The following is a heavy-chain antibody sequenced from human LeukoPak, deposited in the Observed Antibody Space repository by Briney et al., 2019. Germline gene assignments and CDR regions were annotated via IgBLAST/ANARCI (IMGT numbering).Heavy chain of an antibody. Sequence: GGSLRLSCAASGFTFSSYAMHWVRQAPGKGLEWVAVISYDGSNKYYADSLKGRFTISRDNSKNTLYLQMNSLRAEDTAVYYCARGEIVVVPAADPNFDYWGQGTLVTVSS. CDR3: ARGEIVVVPAADPNFDY. J-gene: IGHJ4*02. V-gene: IGHV3-30*01. CDR2: ISYDGSNK. D-gene: IGHD2-2*01. CDR1: GFTFSSYA.